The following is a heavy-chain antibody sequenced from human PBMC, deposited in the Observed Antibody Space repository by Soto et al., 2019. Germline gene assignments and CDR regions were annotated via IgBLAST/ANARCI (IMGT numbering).Heavy chain of an antibody. V-gene: IGHV1-69*01. J-gene: IGHJ6*02. D-gene: IGHD1-7*01. CDR2: IIPLFGTT. CDR1: GDTFKSCV. CDR3: AAELSFGKMSVV. Sequence: QVQVVQSGVEVRRPGSSVKVSCKASGDTFKSCVISWVRQAPGQGLEWMGGIIPLFGTTEFAQRFQGRLTITAGEATTTACMALSRLRSEDTATYYCAAELSFGKMSVVWGPGPTVIVSS.